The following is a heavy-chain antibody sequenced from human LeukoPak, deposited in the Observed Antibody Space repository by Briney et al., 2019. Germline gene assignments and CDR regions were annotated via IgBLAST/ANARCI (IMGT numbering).Heavy chain of an antibody. CDR3: ARDLLSGTPY. D-gene: IGHD2-15*01. CDR2: ISYDGSNK. Sequence: PGGSLRLSCAASGFTLSSYAMPWVRQAPGKGLEWVAVISYDGSNKYYADSVKGRFTISGDNSKNTLYLQMNSLRAEDTAAYYCARDLLSGTPYWGQGTLVTVSS. V-gene: IGHV3-30-3*01. CDR1: GFTLSSYA. J-gene: IGHJ4*02.